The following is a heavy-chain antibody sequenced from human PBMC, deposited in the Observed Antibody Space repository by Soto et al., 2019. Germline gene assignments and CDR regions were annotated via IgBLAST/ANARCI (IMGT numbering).Heavy chain of an antibody. CDR2: ISGSGGST. Sequence: GGSLRLSCAASGFTFSSYAMSWVRQAPGKGLEWVSAISGSGGSTYYADSVKGRFTISRDNSKNTLYLQRNSLRAEDTAVYYCAKDRQWLVSGGFDYWGQGXLVTVYS. CDR1: GFTFSSYA. V-gene: IGHV3-23*01. J-gene: IGHJ4*02. CDR3: AKDRQWLVSGGFDY. D-gene: IGHD6-19*01.